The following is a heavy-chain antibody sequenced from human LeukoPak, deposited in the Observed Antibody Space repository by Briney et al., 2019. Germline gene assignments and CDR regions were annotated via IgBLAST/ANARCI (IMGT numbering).Heavy chain of an antibody. CDR1: GFTFSSYS. CDR2: ISGSSSYI. J-gene: IGHJ4*02. Sequence: PGGSLRLSCAASGFTFSSYSMNWVRQAPGKGLEWVSSISGSSSYIYYADSVKGRFTISRDNSKDTLYLQMNSLRAEDTAVYYCAKDRIQLWLVPFDYWGQGTLVTVSS. CDR3: AKDRIQLWLVPFDY. D-gene: IGHD5-18*01. V-gene: IGHV3-21*01.